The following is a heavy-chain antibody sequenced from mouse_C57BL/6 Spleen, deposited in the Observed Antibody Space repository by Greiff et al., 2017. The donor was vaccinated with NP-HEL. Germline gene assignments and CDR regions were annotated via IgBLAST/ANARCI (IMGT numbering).Heavy chain of an antibody. D-gene: IGHD1-1*01. CDR2: IYPGSGST. Sequence: QVQLQQSGAELVKPGASVKMSCKASGYTFTSYWITWVKQRPGQGLEWIGDIYPGSGSTNYNEKFKSKATLTVDTSSSTAYMQLSSLTSEDSAVYYCAIITTVSYYFDYWGQGTTLTVSS. CDR3: AIITTVSYYFDY. V-gene: IGHV1-55*01. CDR1: GYTFTSYW. J-gene: IGHJ2*01.